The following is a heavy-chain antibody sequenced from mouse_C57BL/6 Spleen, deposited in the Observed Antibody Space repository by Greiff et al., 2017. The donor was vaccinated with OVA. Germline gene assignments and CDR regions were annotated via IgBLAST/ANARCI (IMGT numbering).Heavy chain of an antibody. V-gene: IGHV1-52*01. Sequence: QVQLQQPGAELVRPGSSVKLSCKASGYTFTSYWMHWVKQRPIQGLEWIGNIDPSDSETHYNQKFKDKATLTVDKSSSTAYMQLSSLTSEDSAVYYCARGGIYYGSIYGDYAMDYGGQGTSVTVSS. D-gene: IGHD1-1*01. CDR1: GYTFTSYW. CDR3: ARGGIYYGSIYGDYAMDY. CDR2: IDPSDSET. J-gene: IGHJ4*01.